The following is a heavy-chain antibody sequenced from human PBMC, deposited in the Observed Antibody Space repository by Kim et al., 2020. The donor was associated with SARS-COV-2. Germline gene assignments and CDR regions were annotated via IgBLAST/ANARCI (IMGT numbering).Heavy chain of an antibody. CDR2: IHYSGIT. Sequence: SETLSLTCTVSGGSIRSNYWNWIRQPPGKGLEWIGFIHYSGITMSNPSLKSRVTMSVDTSENQSSLKLISVTAADSAVYYCCPWNEPKRAFDTWGQGTTV. CDR1: GGSIRSNY. J-gene: IGHJ3*02. V-gene: IGHV4-59*13. CDR3: CPWNEPKRAFDT. D-gene: IGHD1-1*01.